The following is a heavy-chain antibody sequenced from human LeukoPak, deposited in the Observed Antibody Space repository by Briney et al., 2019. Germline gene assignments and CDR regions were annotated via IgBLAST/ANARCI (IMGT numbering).Heavy chain of an antibody. J-gene: IGHJ6*03. V-gene: IGHV3-21*01. CDR2: ITSSSSYI. CDR3: ARGVSSYWGYYYYYMDV. CDR1: GFTFSSYS. D-gene: IGHD2-15*01. Sequence: PGGSLRLSCEVSGFTFSSYSMNWVRQAPGKGLEWVSSITSSSSYIYYADSVKGRFTISRDNARNSLYLQMNSLRAEDTAVYYWARGVSSYWGYYYYYMDVWGKGTTVTVSS.